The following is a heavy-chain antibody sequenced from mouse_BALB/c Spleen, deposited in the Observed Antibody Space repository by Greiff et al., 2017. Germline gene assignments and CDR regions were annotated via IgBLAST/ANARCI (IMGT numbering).Heavy chain of an antibody. CDR3: ARGYDDGGGHAMDY. D-gene: IGHD2-2*01. CDR1: GYTFTDYA. J-gene: IGHJ4*01. Sequence: QVQLQQSGAELVRPGVSVKISCKGSGYTFTDYAMHWVKQSHAKSLEWIGVISTYYGDASYNQKFKGKATMAVDKSSSTAYMELARLTSEDSAIYYCARGYDDGGGHAMDYWGQGTSVTVSS. CDR2: ISTYYGDA. V-gene: IGHV1S137*01.